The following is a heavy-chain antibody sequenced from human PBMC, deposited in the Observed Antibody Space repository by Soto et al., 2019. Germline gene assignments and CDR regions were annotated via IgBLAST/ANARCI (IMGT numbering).Heavy chain of an antibody. V-gene: IGHV4-30-2*05. J-gene: IGHJ1*01. Sequence: TLSLTCAVSGGSISSGGYSWSWIRQPPGKGLEWIGYIYHSGSTYYNPSLKSRVTISVDTSKNQFSLKLSSVTAADTAVYYCARAPAGTGVEHWGQGTLLTVCS. CDR3: ARAPAGTGVEH. D-gene: IGHD6-13*01. CDR1: GGSISSGGYS. CDR2: IYHSGST.